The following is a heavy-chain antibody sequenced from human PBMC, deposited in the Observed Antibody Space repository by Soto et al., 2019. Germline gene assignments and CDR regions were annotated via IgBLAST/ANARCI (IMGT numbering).Heavy chain of an antibody. J-gene: IGHJ5*02. CDR3: AREVYCISTSCYGVGSFWFDP. Sequence: ASLKVSCKASGYTFTSYYMHWVRQAPGQGLEWMGIINPSGGSTSYAQKFQGRVTMTRDTSTSTVYMELSSLRSEDTAVYYCAREVYCISTSCYGVGSFWFDPWGQGTLVTVSS. V-gene: IGHV1-46*01. CDR2: INPSGGST. D-gene: IGHD2-2*01. CDR1: GYTFTSYY.